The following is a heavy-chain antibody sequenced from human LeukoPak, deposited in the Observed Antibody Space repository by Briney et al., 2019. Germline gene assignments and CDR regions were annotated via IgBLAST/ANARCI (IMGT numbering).Heavy chain of an antibody. CDR2: IYYSGST. J-gene: IGHJ4*02. CDR1: GGSISSYY. Sequence: PETLSLTCTVSGGSISSYYWSWIRQPPGKGLEWIGYIYYSGSTNYNPSLKSRVTISVDTSKNQFSLKLSSVSAADTAVYYCARDGESLDYWGQGTLVTVSS. CDR3: ARDGESLDY. D-gene: IGHD7-27*01. V-gene: IGHV4-59*01.